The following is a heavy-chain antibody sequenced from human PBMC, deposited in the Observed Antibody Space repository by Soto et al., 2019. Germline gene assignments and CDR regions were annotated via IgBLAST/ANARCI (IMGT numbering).Heavy chain of an antibody. Sequence: ASVKVSCKASGYTFTRYGISWVRQAPGQGLEWMGWISAYNGNTNYAQKLQGRVTMTTDTSTSTASLELRSLRSDDTAVYYCASARPLLSFGELLFDLWGQGTMVTVSS. J-gene: IGHJ3*01. V-gene: IGHV1-18*04. D-gene: IGHD3-10*01. CDR1: GYTFTRYG. CDR3: ASARPLLSFGELLFDL. CDR2: ISAYNGNT.